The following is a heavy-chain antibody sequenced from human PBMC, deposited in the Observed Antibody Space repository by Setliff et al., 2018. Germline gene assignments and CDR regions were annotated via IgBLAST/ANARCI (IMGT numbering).Heavy chain of an antibody. CDR2: IHYSGST. J-gene: IGHJ4*02. CDR1: GGSISTYY. D-gene: IGHD2-15*01. Sequence: KPSETLSLTCTVSGGSISTYYWSWIRQPPGKGLEWIGYIHYSGSTNYNPSLKSRVTMSGDTSKNQFSLKLSSVTAADTAVYYCARENGYCSGGACYFMFDYWGQGTLVTVSS. CDR3: ARENGYCSGGACYFMFDY. V-gene: IGHV4-59*12.